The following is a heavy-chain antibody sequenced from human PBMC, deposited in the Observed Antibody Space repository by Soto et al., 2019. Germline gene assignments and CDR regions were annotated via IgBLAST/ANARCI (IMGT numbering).Heavy chain of an antibody. D-gene: IGHD2-15*01. CDR3: ASLYCSGGSCYNYYYMDV. Sequence: SETLSLTCTVSGGSISSYYWSWIRQPPGKGLEWIGYIYYSGSTNYNPSLKSRVTISVDTSKNQFSLKLSSVTAADTAVYYCASLYCSGGSCYNYYYMDVWGKGTTVTVSS. J-gene: IGHJ6*03. CDR2: IYYSGST. CDR1: GGSISSYY. V-gene: IGHV4-59*01.